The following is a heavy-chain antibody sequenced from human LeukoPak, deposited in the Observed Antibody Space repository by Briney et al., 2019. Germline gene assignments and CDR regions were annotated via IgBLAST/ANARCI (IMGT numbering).Heavy chain of an antibody. CDR3: AKPTMIVVAFDAFDI. D-gene: IGHD3-22*01. V-gene: IGHV3-23*01. CDR1: GFTFSSYA. Sequence: GGSLRLSCAASGFTFSSYAMSWVRQAPGKGLEWVSAISGSGGSTYYADSVKGRFTTSRDNSKNTLYLQMNSLRAEDTAVYYCAKPTMIVVAFDAFDIWGQGTMVTVSS. CDR2: ISGSGGST. J-gene: IGHJ3*02.